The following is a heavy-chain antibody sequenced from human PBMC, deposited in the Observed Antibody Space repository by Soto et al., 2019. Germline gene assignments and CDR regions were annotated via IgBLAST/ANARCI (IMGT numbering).Heavy chain of an antibody. V-gene: IGHV1-18*01. CDR1: GYTFTSYG. J-gene: IGHJ6*02. D-gene: IGHD3-10*01. Sequence: ASVKVSCKASGYTFTSYGISWVRQAPGQGLEWMGWISAYNGNTNYAQKLQGRVTMTTDTSTSTAYMELRSLRSDDTAVYYCARIDRVTMVRGVTLYYYGMDVWGQGTTVTVSS. CDR3: ARIDRVTMVRGVTLYYYGMDV. CDR2: ISAYNGNT.